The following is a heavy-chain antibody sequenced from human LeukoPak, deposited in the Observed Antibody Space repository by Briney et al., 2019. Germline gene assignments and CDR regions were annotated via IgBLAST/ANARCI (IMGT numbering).Heavy chain of an antibody. CDR1: GFTFSSYG. V-gene: IGHV3-30*18. D-gene: IGHD2-21*02. CDR3: AKLAYCGGDCYSPGPFQH. J-gene: IGHJ1*01. Sequence: PGGSLRLSCAASGFTFSSYGTHWVRQAPGKGLEWVAVISYDGSNKYYADSVKGRFTISRDNSKNTLYLQMNSLRAEDTAVYYCAKLAYCGGDCYSPGPFQHWGQGTLVTVSS. CDR2: ISYDGSNK.